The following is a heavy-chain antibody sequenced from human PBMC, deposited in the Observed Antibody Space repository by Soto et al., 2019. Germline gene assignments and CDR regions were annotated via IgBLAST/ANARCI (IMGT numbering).Heavy chain of an antibody. CDR2: IIPIFGTA. CDR1: GGTFSSYA. D-gene: IGHD2-2*03. CDR3: AREEGGYCISTRKCGWCDP. V-gene: IGHV1-69*12. J-gene: IGHJ5*02. Sequence: QVQLVQSGAEVKKPGSSVKVSCKASGGTFSSYAISWVRQAPGQGLEWMGGIIPIFGTANYAQKFQGRVTLTADESTSTAYMELSSLRSADTAVYYCAREEGGYCISTRKCGWCDPWGQGTLVTVSS.